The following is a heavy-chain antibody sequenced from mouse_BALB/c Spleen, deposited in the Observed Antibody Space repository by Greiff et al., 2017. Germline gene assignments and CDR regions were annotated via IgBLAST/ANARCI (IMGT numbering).Heavy chain of an antibody. V-gene: IGHV14-1*02. CDR3: ARDYYGSSFSWFAY. Sequence: VQLQQSGAELVRPGALVKLSCKASGFNIKDYYMHWVKQRPEQGLEWIGWIDPENGNTIYDPKFQGKASITADTSSNTAYLQLSSLTSEDTAVYYCARDYYGSSFSWFAYWGQGTLVTVSA. D-gene: IGHD1-1*01. CDR1: GFNIKDYY. J-gene: IGHJ3*01. CDR2: IDPENGNT.